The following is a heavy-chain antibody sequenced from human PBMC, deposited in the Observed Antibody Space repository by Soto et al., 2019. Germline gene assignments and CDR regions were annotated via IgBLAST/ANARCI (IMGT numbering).Heavy chain of an antibody. CDR3: ARSLIGDSYYFDY. D-gene: IGHD7-27*01. Sequence: ASVKVSCKASGYTFTGYYIHWVRQAPGQGLEWMGRIHSNTGATNSAQKFQGRVTMTRDTSISTAYMELSSLRSDDTAVYYCARSLIGDSYYFDYWGQGTLVTVSS. J-gene: IGHJ4*02. CDR2: IHSNTGAT. CDR1: GYTFTGYY. V-gene: IGHV1-2*02.